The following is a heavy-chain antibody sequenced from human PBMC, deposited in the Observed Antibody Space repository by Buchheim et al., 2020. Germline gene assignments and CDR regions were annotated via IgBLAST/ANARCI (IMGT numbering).Heavy chain of an antibody. D-gene: IGHD2-2*01. CDR3: ARGYIVVVPAAIRYYYYYGMDV. CDR2: INHSEST. CDR1: GGSFSGYY. Sequence: QVQLQQWGAGLLKPSETLSLTCAVYGGSFSGYYWSWIRQPPGKGLEWIGEINHSESTNYNPSLKSRVTISVDTSKHQFSLKLSSVTAADTAVYYCARGYIVVVPAAIRYYYYYGMDVWGQGTT. V-gene: IGHV4-34*01. J-gene: IGHJ6*02.